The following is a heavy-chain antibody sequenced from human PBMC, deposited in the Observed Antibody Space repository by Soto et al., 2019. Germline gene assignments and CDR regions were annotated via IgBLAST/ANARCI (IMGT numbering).Heavy chain of an antibody. CDR1: GYSFNNNW. V-gene: IGHV5-51*01. CDR3: GRGDSGGFPDY. CDR2: IHPGDSDS. D-gene: IGHD2-15*01. Sequence: PGESLNLSCTGSGYSFNNNWIGWVRQMPGKGLEWMGIIHPGDSDSRYSPSFQGQVTMSVDKSINTAYLQWSSLKASDTAMDYCGRGDSGGFPDYGGQGTLVTVS. J-gene: IGHJ4*02.